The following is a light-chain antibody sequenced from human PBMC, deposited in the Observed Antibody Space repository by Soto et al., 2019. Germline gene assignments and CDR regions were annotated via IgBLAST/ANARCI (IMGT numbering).Light chain of an antibody. J-gene: IGKJ4*01. CDR2: ATS. CDR3: QQYYSTPFA. Sequence: AIQMTQSPSSLSASLGDRVTITCRASQGIRGDLGWYQQKPGKAPKLLISATSTLQSGVPSRFSGRGSGTNFTLTISSLQAEDVAVYYCQQYYSTPFAFGGGTKVEIK. V-gene: IGKV1-6*01. CDR1: QGIRGD.